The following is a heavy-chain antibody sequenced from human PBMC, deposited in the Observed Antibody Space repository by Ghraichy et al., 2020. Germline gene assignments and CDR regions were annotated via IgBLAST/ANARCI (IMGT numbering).Heavy chain of an antibody. J-gene: IGHJ4*02. CDR1: GFTFSRFG. V-gene: IGHV3-30*18. CDR2: ISYDGSKK. Sequence: GGSLRLSCAASGFTFSRFGMYWVRQAPGKGLEWVAVISYDGSKKYYADSVKGRSTIYRDNSKNTLSLQMNSLRVEDTAVYYCAKAPTGTDDYWGQGTLVTVSS. D-gene: IGHD7-27*01. CDR3: AKAPTGTDDY.